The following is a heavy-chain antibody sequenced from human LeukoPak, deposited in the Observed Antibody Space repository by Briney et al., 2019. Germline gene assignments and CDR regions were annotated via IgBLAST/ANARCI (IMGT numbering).Heavy chain of an antibody. J-gene: IGHJ4*02. CDR2: IYYSGST. V-gene: IGHV4-59*01. Sequence: SETLSLTCGVYGGSFSGYYWSWIRQPPGKGLEWIGYIYYSGSTNYNPSLKSRVTISVDTSKNQFSLKLSSVTAADTAVYYCARENSGSPDYWGQGTLVTVSS. CDR3: ARENSGSPDY. CDR1: GGSFSGYY. D-gene: IGHD1-26*01.